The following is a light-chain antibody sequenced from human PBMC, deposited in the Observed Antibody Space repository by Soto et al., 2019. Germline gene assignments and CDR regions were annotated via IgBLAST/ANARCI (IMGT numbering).Light chain of an antibody. CDR2: GAS. CDR1: QSVSSN. V-gene: IGKV3-15*01. CDR3: QQYDNWPPWT. Sequence: EIVMTQSPATLSVSPGERATLSCRASQSVSSNLAWYQQRPGQAPRLLIHGASTRATGIPARFSGSGSGTEFTLTIGSQQSEEFAVYYCQQYDNWPPWTFGQGTKVEIK. J-gene: IGKJ1*01.